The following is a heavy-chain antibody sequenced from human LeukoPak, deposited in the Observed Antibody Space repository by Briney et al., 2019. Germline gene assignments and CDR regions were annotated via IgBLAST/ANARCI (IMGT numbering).Heavy chain of an antibody. CDR3: AKDIEDSGSTYFDY. CDR1: GFTFDDYA. V-gene: IGHV3-43D*03. Sequence: PGGSLRLSCAASGFTFDDYAMHWVRQAPGKGLEWVSLISWDGGSTYYADSVKGRFTISRDNSKNSLYLQMNSLRAEDTALYYCAKDIEDSGSTYFDYWGQGTLVTVSS. CDR2: ISWDGGST. D-gene: IGHD3-10*01. J-gene: IGHJ4*02.